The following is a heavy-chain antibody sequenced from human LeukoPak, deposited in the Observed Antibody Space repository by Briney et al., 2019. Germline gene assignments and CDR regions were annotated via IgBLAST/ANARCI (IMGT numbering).Heavy chain of an antibody. CDR3: VFFYTGLKIPY. D-gene: IGHD3/OR15-3a*01. CDR2: INPEGITS. V-gene: IGHV3-74*01. CDR1: GFTFNTYW. J-gene: IGHJ4*02. Sequence: PGGSLGLSCAASGFTFNTYWMHWVRQAPGKGLVWVSDINPEGITSNYADSVRGRFTISRDNAQNTLYLQMDGLRAEDTGIYYCVFFYTGLKIPYWGQGALVTVS.